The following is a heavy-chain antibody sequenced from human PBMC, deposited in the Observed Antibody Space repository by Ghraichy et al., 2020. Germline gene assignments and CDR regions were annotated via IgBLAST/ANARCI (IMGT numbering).Heavy chain of an antibody. CDR3: ARDNSNYDRQDYYYYYYGMDV. Sequence: GGSLRLSCTASGFTFSTYAMHWVRQAPGKGLEWVAVISYDGSNKYYVDSVKGRFTISRDNSKNTLYLQMNSLRAEDTAVYYCARDNSNYDRQDYYYYYYGMDVWGQGTTVTVSS. CDR1: GFTFSTYA. J-gene: IGHJ6*02. V-gene: IGHV3-30*04. CDR2: ISYDGSNK. D-gene: IGHD4-11*01.